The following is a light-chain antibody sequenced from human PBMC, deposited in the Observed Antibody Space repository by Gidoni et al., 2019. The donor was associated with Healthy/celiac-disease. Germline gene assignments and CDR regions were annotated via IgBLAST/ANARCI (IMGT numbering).Light chain of an antibody. CDR2: DAS. J-gene: IGKJ1*01. V-gene: IGKV3-11*01. Sequence: EIVLTQSPATLSLSPGERATLSCRASQSVRSYLAWYQQKPGQAPRLLLYDASNRATGSPARFSGSGSGTDFTLTISSLEPEDFAVYYCQQRSNWHTWTFGQGTKVEIK. CDR3: QQRSNWHTWT. CDR1: QSVRSY.